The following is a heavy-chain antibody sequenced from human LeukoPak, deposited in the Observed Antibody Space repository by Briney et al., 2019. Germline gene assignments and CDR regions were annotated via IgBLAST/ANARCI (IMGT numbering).Heavy chain of an antibody. V-gene: IGHV4-39*01. Sequence: PSETLSLTCTVSGGSISSSSYYWGWIRQPPGKGLEWIGSIYYSGSTYYNPSLKSRVTISVDTSKNQFSLKLSSVTAADTAVYYCARHIVVVPAAMLGGWDYFDYWGQGTLVTVSS. D-gene: IGHD2-2*01. CDR3: ARHIVVVPAAMLGGWDYFDY. CDR1: GGSISSSSYY. CDR2: IYYSGST. J-gene: IGHJ4*02.